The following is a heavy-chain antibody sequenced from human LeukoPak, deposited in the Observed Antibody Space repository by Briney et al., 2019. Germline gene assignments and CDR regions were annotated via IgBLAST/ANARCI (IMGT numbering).Heavy chain of an antibody. Sequence: ASVKVSCKASGYTFTGYYMHWVRQAPGQGLEWMGWISPNSGGTNYAQKFQGRVTMTRDTSISTAYMELSRLRSDDTAVYYCARQGVEHYYDSSDQSGFDYWGQGTLVTVSS. V-gene: IGHV1-2*02. J-gene: IGHJ4*02. CDR1: GYTFTGYY. D-gene: IGHD3-22*01. CDR3: ARQGVEHYYDSSDQSGFDY. CDR2: ISPNSGGT.